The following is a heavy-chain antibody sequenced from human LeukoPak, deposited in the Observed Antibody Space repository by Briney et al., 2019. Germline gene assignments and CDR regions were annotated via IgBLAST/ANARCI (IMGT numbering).Heavy chain of an antibody. J-gene: IGHJ4*02. CDR3: ARENPSGYYNRPIDY. D-gene: IGHD3-22*01. V-gene: IGHV4-59*01. CDR1: GASISSYY. Sequence: SETLSLICTVSGASISSYYWSWIRQPPGKGLEWIGDIYYNGSIKYNPSLKSRVTMSVDTSKNQFSLKLSSVTAADTAIYYCARENPSGYYNRPIDYWGQGTLVTVSS. CDR2: IYYNGSI.